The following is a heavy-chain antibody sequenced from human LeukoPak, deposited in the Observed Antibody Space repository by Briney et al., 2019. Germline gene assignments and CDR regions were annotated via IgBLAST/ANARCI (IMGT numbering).Heavy chain of an antibody. V-gene: IGHV3-49*03. CDR3: AREGAVIRYYFDY. Sequence: GGSLRLSCTVSGFTFGDYAMSWFRQAPGKGLEWVAFIRSKAYGGTTEYAASVKGRFSISRDDSKSIAYLQMNSLKTEDTAVYYCAREGAVIRYYFDYWGQGTQVTVSS. J-gene: IGHJ4*02. CDR2: IRSKAYGGTT. CDR1: GFTFGDYA. D-gene: IGHD4-11*01.